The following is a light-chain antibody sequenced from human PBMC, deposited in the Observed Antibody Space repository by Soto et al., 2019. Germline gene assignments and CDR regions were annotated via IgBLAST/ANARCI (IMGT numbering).Light chain of an antibody. CDR1: QSIGLA. CDR2: DAS. CDR3: QQRTDRPPWT. V-gene: IGKV3-11*01. Sequence: EIVLTQSPATLSLSPGERATLSCRASQSIGLAIAWYQHKPGQAPRLLIFDASQRATGIPARFRGSGSGTDFTFSISSLEPEDFAVYYCQQRTDRPPWTFGQGTKVESK. J-gene: IGKJ1*01.